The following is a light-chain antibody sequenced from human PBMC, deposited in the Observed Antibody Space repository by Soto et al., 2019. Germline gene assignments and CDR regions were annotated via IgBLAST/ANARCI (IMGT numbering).Light chain of an antibody. Sequence: EIVLTQSPGTLSLSPGQRATLSCRASQRISRSYLAWYQQRPGQAPRLLIHGAISRATGVPDRFSGSGSGTDFTLIISRLEPEDFAVYYCQQYGSSPITFGQGTRL. CDR3: QQYGSSPIT. CDR1: QRISRSY. CDR2: GAI. J-gene: IGKJ5*01. V-gene: IGKV3-20*01.